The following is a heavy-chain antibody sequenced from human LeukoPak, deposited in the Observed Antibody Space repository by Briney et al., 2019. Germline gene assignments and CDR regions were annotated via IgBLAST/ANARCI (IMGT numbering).Heavy chain of an antibody. CDR2: ISSSSSYI. CDR1: GFTFSSYS. D-gene: IGHD3-3*01. CDR3: ARDWNPYDFWSGFAREMDV. Sequence: GGSLRLSCAASGFTFSSYSVNWVRQAPGKGLEWVSSISSSSSYIYYADSVKGRFTISRDNAKNSLYLQMNSLRAEDTAVYYCARDWNPYDFWSGFAREMDVWGQGTTVTVSS. V-gene: IGHV3-21*01. J-gene: IGHJ6*02.